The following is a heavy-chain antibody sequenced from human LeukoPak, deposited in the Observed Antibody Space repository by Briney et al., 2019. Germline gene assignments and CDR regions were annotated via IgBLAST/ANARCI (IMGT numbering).Heavy chain of an antibody. CDR1: GYTFTGYY. CDR2: INPNSGGT. CDR3: ARVGGPLSYYYYMDV. V-gene: IGHV1-2*02. J-gene: IGHJ6*03. D-gene: IGHD3-16*01. Sequence: ASVKVSCKVSGYTFTGYYMHWVRQAPGQGLEWMGWINPNSGGTNYAQKLRGRVTMTTDTSTSTAYMELRSLRSDDTAVYYCARVGGPLSYYYYMDVWGKGTTVTVSS.